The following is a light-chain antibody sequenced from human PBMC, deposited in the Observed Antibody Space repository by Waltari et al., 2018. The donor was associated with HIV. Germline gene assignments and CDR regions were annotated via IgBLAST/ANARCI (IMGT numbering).Light chain of an antibody. CDR2: EVR. CDR1: GSDVGSQNS. CDR3: SSYAGSYTYV. J-gene: IGLJ1*01. Sequence: QSALTQPPSASGSPGQSVTISCTATGSDVGSQNSVPWYQHHPGKAPKLFIYEVRKRPSGVPDRFSGSKSGNTASLTVSGLQAEDEADYYCSSYAGSYTYVFGTGIRLTVL. V-gene: IGLV2-8*01.